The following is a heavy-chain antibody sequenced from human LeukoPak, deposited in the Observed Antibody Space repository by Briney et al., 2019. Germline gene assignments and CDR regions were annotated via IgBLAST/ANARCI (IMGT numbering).Heavy chain of an antibody. D-gene: IGHD3-22*01. V-gene: IGHV4-39*01. CDR2: IYYNGAT. CDR3: ASGYYYDSSGYYPWAFDI. CDR1: GGSISSSSYY. J-gene: IGHJ3*02. Sequence: SETLSLTCTVSGGSISSSSYYWGWIRQPPGKGLEWIGTIYYNGATQYNPSLKSRVTISVDTSKNQFSLKLNSVTATDTAVYYCASGYYYDSSGYYPWAFDIWGQGTMVTVSS.